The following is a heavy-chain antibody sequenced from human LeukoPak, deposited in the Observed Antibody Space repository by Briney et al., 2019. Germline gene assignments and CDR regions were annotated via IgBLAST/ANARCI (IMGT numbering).Heavy chain of an antibody. V-gene: IGHV3-74*01. CDR1: GFTFSSYW. CDR2: INSDGSST. Sequence: QPGRSLRLSCAASGFTFSSYWMHWVRQAPGKGLVWVSRINSDGSSTRYADSVKGRFTISRDNAKNTLYLQMNSLRAEDTAVYYCARGVAAAGTPLTPFDYWGQGTRVTVSS. CDR3: ARGVAAAGTPLTPFDY. D-gene: IGHD6-13*01. J-gene: IGHJ4*02.